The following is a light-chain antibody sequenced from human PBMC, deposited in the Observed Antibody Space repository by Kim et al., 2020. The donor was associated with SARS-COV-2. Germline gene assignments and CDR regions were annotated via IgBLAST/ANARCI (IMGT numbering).Light chain of an antibody. CDR3: GAWDTSLSAWV. V-gene: IGLV1-51*01. Sequence: GQNVTISCSGTSSNIGNNYVSLYQHVPGTAPRLLISDNNKRPSGIPDRFSASKSGTSATLGITGLQTGDEADYYCGAWDTSLSAWVFGGGTKVTVL. J-gene: IGLJ3*02. CDR2: DNN. CDR1: SSNIGNNY.